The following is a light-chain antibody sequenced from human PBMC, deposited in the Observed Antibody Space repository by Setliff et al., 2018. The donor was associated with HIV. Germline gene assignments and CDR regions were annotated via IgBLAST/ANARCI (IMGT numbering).Light chain of an antibody. CDR2: DVT. J-gene: IGLJ1*01. CDR1: SSDIGAYNY. V-gene: IGLV2-11*01. CDR3: CSYAGSYTYV. Sequence: QSALTQPRSVSGSPRQSVTISCTGTSSDIGAYNYVSWYQQHPGKAPKLMIYDVTKWPSGVPDRFSVSKSGNTASLTISGLQAEDEADYYCCSYAGSYTYVFGTGTKVTV.